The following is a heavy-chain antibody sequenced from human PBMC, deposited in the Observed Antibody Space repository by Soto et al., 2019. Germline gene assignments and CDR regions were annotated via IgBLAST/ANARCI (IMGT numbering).Heavy chain of an antibody. CDR2: ISSSSSTI. J-gene: IGHJ5*02. Sequence: GSLRLSCAASGFTFSSYSMNWVRQAPGKGLEWVSYISSSSSTIYYADSVKGRFTISRDNAKNSLYLQMNSLRDEDTAVYYCVREPASELNWFDPWGQGTLVTVSS. CDR1: GFTFSSYS. D-gene: IGHD1-7*01. CDR3: VREPASELNWFDP. V-gene: IGHV3-48*02.